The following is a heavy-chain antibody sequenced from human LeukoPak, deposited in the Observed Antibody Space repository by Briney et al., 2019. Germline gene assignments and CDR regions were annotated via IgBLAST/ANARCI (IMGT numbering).Heavy chain of an antibody. CDR1: GFAFTNYV. CDR3: AKGPNSDFWSGYSHYMDV. D-gene: IGHD3-3*01. CDR2: ISGSGSST. Sequence: GGSLRLSCAASGFAFTNYVMNWVRQAPGKGLEWVSGISGSGSSTYYAASVRGRFTISRDSSKNTVFLQMSSLRAEDTAAYYCAKGPNSDFWSGYSHYMDVWGTRTTAIVSS. J-gene: IGHJ6*03. V-gene: IGHV3-23*01.